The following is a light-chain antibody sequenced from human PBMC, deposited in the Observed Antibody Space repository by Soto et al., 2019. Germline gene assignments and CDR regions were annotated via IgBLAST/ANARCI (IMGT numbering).Light chain of an antibody. V-gene: IGKV3-11*01. CDR2: DAS. CDR3: QQRSNWPPT. J-gene: IGKJ1*01. Sequence: EIVLTQSPATLSLSPGERATISCRASQSVSSYLAWYQQKPGQAPRLLIYDASNRATGIPARFSGSGSGTDFTLTISSLEPEAFAVYYCQQRSNWPPTFGQGTKVEIK. CDR1: QSVSSY.